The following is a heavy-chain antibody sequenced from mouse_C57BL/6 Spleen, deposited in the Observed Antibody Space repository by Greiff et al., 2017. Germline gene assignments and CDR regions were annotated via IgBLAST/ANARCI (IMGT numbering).Heavy chain of an antibody. CDR3: ARRAYRGYAMDY. D-gene: IGHD2-10*01. V-gene: IGHV1-50*01. CDR2: IDPSDSYT. CDR1: GYTFTSYW. Sequence: VQLQQPGAELVKPGASVKLSCKASGYTFTSYWMQWVKQRPGQGLEWIGEIDPSDSYTNSNQKFKGKATLTVDTSSSTAYMQLSSLTSEDSAVYYCARRAYRGYAMDYWGQGTSVTVSS. J-gene: IGHJ4*01.